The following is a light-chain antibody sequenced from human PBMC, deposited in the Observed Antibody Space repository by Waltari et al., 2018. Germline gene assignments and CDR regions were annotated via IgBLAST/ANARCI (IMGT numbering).Light chain of an antibody. CDR3: QSYDISNHWV. Sequence: NFMLTQPHSVSESPGKTVTISCTRSSGSIASTYVQWYQQPPGSAPTTVIYEHNQRPSGVPDRFSGSIDSSSNSASLTISGLKTEDEADYYCQSYDISNHWVFGGGTKLTVL. V-gene: IGLV6-57*03. CDR1: SGSIASTY. J-gene: IGLJ3*02. CDR2: EHN.